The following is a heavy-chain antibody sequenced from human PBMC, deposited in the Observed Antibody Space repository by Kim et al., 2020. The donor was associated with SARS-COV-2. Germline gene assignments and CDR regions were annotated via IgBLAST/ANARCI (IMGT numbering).Heavy chain of an antibody. CDR2: IWYDGSNK. D-gene: IGHD5-12*01. J-gene: IGHJ4*02. CDR1: GFTFSSHG. Sequence: GGSLRLSCEASGFTFSSHGMHWVRQAPGKGLEWVAVIWYDGSNKYYADSVKGRFTISRDNSKNTLYLQMNSLRAEDTAVYYCARAERYSGYDSFDYWGQGTLVTVSS. V-gene: IGHV3-33*01. CDR3: ARAERYSGYDSFDY.